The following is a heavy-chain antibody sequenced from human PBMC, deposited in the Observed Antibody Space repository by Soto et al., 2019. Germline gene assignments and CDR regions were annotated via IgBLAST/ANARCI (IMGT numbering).Heavy chain of an antibody. CDR1: GFPFSSYA. V-gene: IGHV3-23*01. Sequence: GGSLRLSCAASGFPFSSYAMSWVRQAPGKGLEWVSAISGSGGSTYYADSVKGRFTISRDNSKNTLYLQMNSLRADDTAVYYCAKDTQRWLQWGSAYWGQGTLVTVSS. CDR2: ISGSGGST. J-gene: IGHJ4*02. D-gene: IGHD5-12*01. CDR3: AKDTQRWLQWGSAY.